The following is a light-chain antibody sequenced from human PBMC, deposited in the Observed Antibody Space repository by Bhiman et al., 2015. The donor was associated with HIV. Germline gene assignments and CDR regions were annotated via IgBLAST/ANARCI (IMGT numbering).Light chain of an antibody. V-gene: IGLV1-47*01. CDR2: RNH. CDR3: ASWDDSLSGVV. J-gene: IGLJ2*01. CDR1: SSNIGDNY. Sequence: QPVLTQPPSASGTPGQTVNISCSGGSSNIGDNYVYWYQQLPGTTPKLLIYRNHQRPSGVPDRFSGSKSGSSASLALDEAEYYCASWDDSLSGVVFGGGTKLTVL.